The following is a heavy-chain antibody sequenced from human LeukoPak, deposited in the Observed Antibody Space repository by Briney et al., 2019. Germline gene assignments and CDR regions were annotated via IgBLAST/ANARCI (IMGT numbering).Heavy chain of an antibody. Sequence: SETLSLTCIVSGGSISPYYWSWIRQPPGKGLEWIGYIYYSGTTNYNPSLKSRVTISVDTSKNQLSLKLNSVTAADTAVHYCARHLAGRIFTFDYWGQGTLVTVSS. CDR3: ARHLAGRIFTFDY. CDR2: IYYSGTT. D-gene: IGHD6-19*01. V-gene: IGHV4-59*01. J-gene: IGHJ4*02. CDR1: GGSISPYY.